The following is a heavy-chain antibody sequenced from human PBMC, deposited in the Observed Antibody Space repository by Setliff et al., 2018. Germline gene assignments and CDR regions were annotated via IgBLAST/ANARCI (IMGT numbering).Heavy chain of an antibody. CDR3: RFWSSYYKNDY. CDR2: INQSGNT. V-gene: IGHV4-34*01. Sequence: LSLTCTVSGGSFSDYYWGWIRRSPGKRPEWIAEINQSGNTNYNPSLNSRVSVSVDTPTNQFSLKVFSVTAADTAVYYCRFWSSYYKNDYWAQGTLVTVSS. D-gene: IGHD3-3*01. J-gene: IGHJ4*02. CDR1: GGSFSDYY.